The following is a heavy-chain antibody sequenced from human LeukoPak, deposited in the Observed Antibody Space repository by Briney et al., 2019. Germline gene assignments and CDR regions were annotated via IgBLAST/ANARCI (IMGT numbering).Heavy chain of an antibody. CDR3: AKEQSSSGFFDY. D-gene: IGHD6-6*01. V-gene: IGHV3-23*01. CDR1: GFTFSSYA. J-gene: IGHJ4*02. Sequence: TGGSLRLSCAASGFTFSSYAMSWVRQAPGKGLEWVSAISGRGDRTYYADSVKGRFTISRDNSKNTLYLQMSSLRAEDTAVYYCAKEQSSSGFFDYWGQGTLVTVSS. CDR2: ISGRGDRT.